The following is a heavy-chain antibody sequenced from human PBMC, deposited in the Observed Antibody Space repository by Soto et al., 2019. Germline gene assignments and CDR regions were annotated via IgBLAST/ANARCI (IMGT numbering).Heavy chain of an antibody. D-gene: IGHD5-18*01. CDR1: GFIFDDYA. CDR3: AKDRYSSSAYYYYGMDG. Sequence: EVQLVESGGGLVQPGRSLRLSCAASGFIFDDYAMHWVRQAPGKGLEWVSVISGNSGSLGCADSVKGRFTISRDNAKNSLYLQMNSLRAEDTALYYCAKDRYSSSAYYYYGMDGWGQGTTVTVSS. V-gene: IGHV3-9*01. J-gene: IGHJ6*02. CDR2: ISGNSGSL.